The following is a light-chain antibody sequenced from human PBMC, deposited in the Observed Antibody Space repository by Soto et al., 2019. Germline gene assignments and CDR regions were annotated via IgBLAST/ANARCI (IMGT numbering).Light chain of an antibody. CDR1: QSVPNNF. CDR2: VAS. CDR3: QQYGRTPGT. J-gene: IGKJ1*01. V-gene: IGKV3-20*01. Sequence: EIVLTQSPGTLSLSLGERATLSCRASQSVPNNFLSWYQQKPGQPPRLLIYVASSRATGIPDRFSGSGSGTDFTLTISRLEPEDSAVYHCQQYGRTPGTFGQGTKVEI.